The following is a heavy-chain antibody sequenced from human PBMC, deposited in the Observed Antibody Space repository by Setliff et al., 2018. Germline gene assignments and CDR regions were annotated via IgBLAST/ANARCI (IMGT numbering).Heavy chain of an antibody. Sequence: AGGSLRLSCAASGFTFSIYSMNWVRQAPGKGLEWIAYTSSGSNSIYYADSVMGRFTISRDNARNSLYLQMNRLRPEDTAVYYCAKSGGDHCCPLYHHYYMDVWGTGTTVTAP. V-gene: IGHV3-48*01. J-gene: IGHJ6*03. CDR3: AKSGGDHCCPLYHHYYMDV. CDR2: TSSGSNSI. CDR1: GFTFSIYS. D-gene: IGHD2-21*02.